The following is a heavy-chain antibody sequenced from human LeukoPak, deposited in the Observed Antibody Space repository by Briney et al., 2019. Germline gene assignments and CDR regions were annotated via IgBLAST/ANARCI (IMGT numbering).Heavy chain of an antibody. J-gene: IGHJ5*02. V-gene: IGHV1-69*13. CDR3: ARGPHIHCSSTSCRTNWFDP. CDR2: ITPIFGTA. CDR1: GGTFSSYA. D-gene: IGHD2-2*01. Sequence: SVKVSCKASGGTFSSYAISWVRQAPGQGLEWMGGITPIFGTANYAQKFQGRVTITADESTSTAYMELSSLRSEDTAVYYCARGPHIHCSSTSCRTNWFDPWGQGTLVTVSS.